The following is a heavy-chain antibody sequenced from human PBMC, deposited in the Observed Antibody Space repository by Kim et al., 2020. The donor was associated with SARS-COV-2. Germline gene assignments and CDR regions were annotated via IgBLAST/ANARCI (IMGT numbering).Heavy chain of an antibody. CDR2: ISYDGSNK. J-gene: IGHJ4*02. D-gene: IGHD4-17*01. CDR1: GFTFSSYA. Sequence: GGSLRLSCAASGFTFSSYAMHWVRQAPGKGLEWVAVISYDGSNKYYADSVKGRFTISRDNSKNTLYLQMNSLRAEDTAVYYCARQASGEHSGTFDYWGQGTLVTVSS. V-gene: IGHV3-30*04. CDR3: ARQASGEHSGTFDY.